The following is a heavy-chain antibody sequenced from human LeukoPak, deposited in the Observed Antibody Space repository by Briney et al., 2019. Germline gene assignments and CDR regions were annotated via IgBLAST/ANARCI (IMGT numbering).Heavy chain of an antibody. V-gene: IGHV1-69*13. CDR3: AITGYSSSWYEGH. D-gene: IGHD6-13*01. Sequence: GASVKVSCKASGGTFSSYAISWVRQAPGQGLEWMGGIIPIFGTANYAQKFQGRVTITADESTSTAYMELSSLSSEDTAVYYCAITGYSSSWYEGHWGQGTLVTVSS. J-gene: IGHJ4*02. CDR2: IIPIFGTA. CDR1: GGTFSSYA.